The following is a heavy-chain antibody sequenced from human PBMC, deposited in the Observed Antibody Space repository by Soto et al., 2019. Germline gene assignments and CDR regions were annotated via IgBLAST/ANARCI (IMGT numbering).Heavy chain of an antibody. D-gene: IGHD6-19*01. CDR2: VSHDGRNT. CDR1: GFTFSDYA. J-gene: IGHJ4*02. Sequence: VQLVESGGGVVQPGRSLRLSCAASGFTFSDYAMHWVRQAPGKGLEWVAVVSHDGRNTHYADSVKGRFTISRDSSKNTVSLEMTSLRAEDRAVYYWAKGGRQWLVTSDFNYWGQGALATASS. V-gene: IGHV3-30*18. CDR3: AKGGRQWLVTSDFNY.